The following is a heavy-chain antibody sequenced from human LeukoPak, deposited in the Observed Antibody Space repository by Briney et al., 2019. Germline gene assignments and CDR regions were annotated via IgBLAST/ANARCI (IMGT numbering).Heavy chain of an antibody. CDR1: GYTFTSYG. D-gene: IGHD2-15*01. CDR2: ISAYNGNT. V-gene: IGHV1-18*01. J-gene: IGHJ5*02. Sequence: ASVKVSCKASGYTFTSYGISWVRQAPGQGLEWMGWISAYNGNTNYAQKLQGRVTMTTDTSTSTAYMELRSLRSDDTAVYYCARVPTYCSGGSCYLYWFDPWGQGTLVTVSS. CDR3: ARVPTYCSGGSCYLYWFDP.